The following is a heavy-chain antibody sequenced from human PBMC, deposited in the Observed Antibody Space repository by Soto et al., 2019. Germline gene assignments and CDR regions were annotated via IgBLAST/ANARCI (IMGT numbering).Heavy chain of an antibody. V-gene: IGHV3-30-3*01. Sequence: GSLRLSCAASGFTFSSCAMHWVRQAPGKGLEWVAVIIYDGSDKYCADSVQGRFTISRDNSKNTLYLQMNSLRPEDTAVYYCAAELGNSGYDGHDYWGQGTLVTVSS. CDR3: AAELGNSGYDGHDY. CDR2: IIYDGSDK. CDR1: GFTFSSCA. D-gene: IGHD5-12*01. J-gene: IGHJ4*02.